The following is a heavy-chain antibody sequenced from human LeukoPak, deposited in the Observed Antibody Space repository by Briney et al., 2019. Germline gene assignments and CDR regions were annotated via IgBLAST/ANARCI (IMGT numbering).Heavy chain of an antibody. D-gene: IGHD3-22*01. CDR3: ARARPYYYDSSGYYYSYYFDY. Sequence: ASVKVSCKASGYTFTSYYMHWVRQAPGQGLEWMGIINPSGGSTSYAQKFQGRVTMTRDTSTSTVYMELSSLRSDDTAVYYCARARPYYYDSSGYYYSYYFDYWGQGTLVTVSS. CDR2: INPSGGST. CDR1: GYTFTSYY. V-gene: IGHV1-46*01. J-gene: IGHJ4*02.